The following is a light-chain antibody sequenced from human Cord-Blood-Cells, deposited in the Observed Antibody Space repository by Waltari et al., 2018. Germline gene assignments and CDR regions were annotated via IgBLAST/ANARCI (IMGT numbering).Light chain of an antibody. CDR3: AAWDDSLSGPV. V-gene: IGLV1-47*02. J-gene: IGLJ3*02. Sequence: QSVLTQPPSASVTPGQRVTISCSGSSTNIGSNYVYWYQQLPGTAPKLLIYSNNPRPSGVPDRFSGSKSGTSASLAISGLRSEDEADDDCAAWDDSLSGPVCGGGTKLTVL. CDR1: STNIGSNY. CDR2: SNN.